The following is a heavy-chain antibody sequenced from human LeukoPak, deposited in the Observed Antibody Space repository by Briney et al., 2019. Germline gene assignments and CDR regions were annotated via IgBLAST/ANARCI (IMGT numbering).Heavy chain of an antibody. CDR1: GYTFTIYY. V-gene: IGHV1-2*02. D-gene: IGHD4-17*01. Sequence: ASVNVSFKASGYTFTIYYMHWVRQAPGQGLEWMGWINPNSGGTNYAQKFQGRVTMTRDTSISTAYMELSRLRSDDTAVYYCARDYGDYGVDYWGQGTLVTVSS. J-gene: IGHJ4*02. CDR2: INPNSGGT. CDR3: ARDYGDYGVDY.